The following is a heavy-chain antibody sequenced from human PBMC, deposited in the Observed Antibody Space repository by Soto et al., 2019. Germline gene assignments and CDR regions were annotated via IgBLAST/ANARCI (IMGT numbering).Heavy chain of an antibody. V-gene: IGHV1-8*01. J-gene: IGHJ6*03. Sequence: GASVKVSCKGSGYSFTSYDINWVRQASGQGPEWMGWMNPSSTNTGYAQAFQGRVTMTRNTSESTAYMELSSLTPEDTAVYYCAMASRSGYSYYVDVWGSGTTVTVSS. CDR3: AMASRSGYSYYVDV. CDR2: MNPSSTNT. CDR1: GYSFTSYD. D-gene: IGHD3-3*01.